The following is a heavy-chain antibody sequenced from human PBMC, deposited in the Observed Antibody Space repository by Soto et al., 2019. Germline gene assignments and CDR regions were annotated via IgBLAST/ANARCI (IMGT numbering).Heavy chain of an antibody. J-gene: IGHJ3*02. CDR1: GGSISSYY. CDR2: IYYSGST. CDR3: AREGAYYYDSSGSPRPAFDI. V-gene: IGHV4-59*06. Sequence: SETMSLTCTVSGGSISSYYWSWIRQNTGKGLEWIGYIYYSGSTYYNPSLKSRVTISVDTSKNQFSLKLSSVTAADTAVYYCAREGAYYYDSSGSPRPAFDIWGQGTMVTVSS. D-gene: IGHD3-22*01.